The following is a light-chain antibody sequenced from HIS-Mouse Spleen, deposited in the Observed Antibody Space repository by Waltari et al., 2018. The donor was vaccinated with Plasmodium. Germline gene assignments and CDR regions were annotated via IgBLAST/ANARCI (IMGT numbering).Light chain of an antibody. V-gene: IGLV2-11*01. CDR1: SSDVGGYNY. J-gene: IGLJ1*01. Sequence: QSALTQPRSVSGSPGQSVTISCTGTSSDVGGYNYVSWYQQHPGKAPKLVIYDVSKRPSGVPCRFSGSKSGNTASLTISGLQAEDEADYYCCSYAGSYTFVFGTGTKVTVL. CDR2: DVS. CDR3: CSYAGSYTFV.